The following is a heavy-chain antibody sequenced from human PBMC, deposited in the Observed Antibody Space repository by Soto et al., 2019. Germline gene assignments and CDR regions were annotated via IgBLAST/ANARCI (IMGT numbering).Heavy chain of an antibody. D-gene: IGHD3-3*01. CDR1: GFTFSSYA. CDR2: ISGSGGST. J-gene: IGHJ4*02. V-gene: IGHV3-23*01. CDR3: AKDGSYYDFWSGYYTYFDY. Sequence: GGSLRLSCAASGFTFSSYAMSWVRQAPGKGLEWVSAISGSGGSTYYADSVKGRLTISRDNSKNTLYLQMNSLRAEDTAVYYCAKDGSYYDFWSGYYTYFDYWGQGTLVTVSS.